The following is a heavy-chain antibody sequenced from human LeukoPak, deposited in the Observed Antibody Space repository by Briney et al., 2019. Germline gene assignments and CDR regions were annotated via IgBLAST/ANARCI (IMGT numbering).Heavy chain of an antibody. V-gene: IGHV3-48*02. CDR2: ISSSSSTI. J-gene: IGHJ4*02. Sequence: GGSLRLSCAAASGFTFSTYWMSWVRQAPGKGLEWVSYISSSSSTIYYADSVKGRFTISRDNAKNSLYLQMNSLRDEDTAVYYCARDQGGLYDFWSGYEDNYFDYWGQGTLVTVSS. CDR1: GFTFSTYW. D-gene: IGHD3-3*01. CDR3: ARDQGGLYDFWSGYEDNYFDY.